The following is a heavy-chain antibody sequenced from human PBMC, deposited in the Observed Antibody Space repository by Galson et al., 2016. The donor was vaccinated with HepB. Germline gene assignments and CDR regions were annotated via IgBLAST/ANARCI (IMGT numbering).Heavy chain of an antibody. V-gene: IGHV3-30-3*01. CDR2: ISYDGVNK. Sequence: SLRLSCAASGFTFSSYAFHWVRQAPGKGLEWVAVISYDGVNKFSADSVKGRFTTSRDNSENTLYLQMNSLTVEDSAVYYCARGSRVHSRGWYYFDFWGQGTLVTVSS. CDR1: GFTFSSYA. J-gene: IGHJ4*02. CDR3: ARGSRVHSRGWYYFDF. D-gene: IGHD6-19*01.